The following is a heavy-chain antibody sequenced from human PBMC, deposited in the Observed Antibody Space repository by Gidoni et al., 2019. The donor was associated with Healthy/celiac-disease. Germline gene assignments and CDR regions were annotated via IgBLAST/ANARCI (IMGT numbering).Heavy chain of an antibody. J-gene: IGHJ5*02. Sequence: QVQLQESGPGLVKPSQTLSLPCTVSGGSISSGGYYWSWIRQHPGKGLEWIGYIYYSGSTYYNPSLKSRVTISVDTSKNQFSLKLSSVTAADTAVYYCARGSMIVVSNWFDPWGQGTLVTVSS. D-gene: IGHD3-22*01. V-gene: IGHV4-31*03. CDR1: GGSISSGGYY. CDR3: ARGSMIVVSNWFDP. CDR2: IYYSGST.